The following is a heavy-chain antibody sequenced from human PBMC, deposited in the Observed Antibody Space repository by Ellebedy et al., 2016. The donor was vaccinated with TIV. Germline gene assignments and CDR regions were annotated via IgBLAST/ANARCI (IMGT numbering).Heavy chain of an antibody. Sequence: ASVKVSXKASGYTFTNYNMNWVRQDPGQGLEWMGIINPNVGSTTYAQKFQGRVTMTRDTSTGTVYMELSSLRSEDTGVYYCARGARYFDLWGRGTLVTVSS. CDR3: ARGARYFDL. J-gene: IGHJ2*01. V-gene: IGHV1-46*01. CDR2: INPNVGST. D-gene: IGHD4/OR15-4a*01. CDR1: GYTFTNYN.